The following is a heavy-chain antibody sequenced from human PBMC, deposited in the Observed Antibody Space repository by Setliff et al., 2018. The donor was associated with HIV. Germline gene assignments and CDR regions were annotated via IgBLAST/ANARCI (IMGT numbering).Heavy chain of an antibody. J-gene: IGHJ3*02. Sequence: GESLKISCEASGYSFTSHWIGWVRQMPGKGLEWAGIISPGDSDTRYSPSFQGQVTISADKSISTAYLQWTSLKTSDTAIYYCARAGNYYHSRGYSDDAFDIWGQGTMVTVSS. D-gene: IGHD3-22*01. CDR1: GYSFTSHW. CDR3: ARAGNYYHSRGYSDDAFDI. CDR2: ISPGDSDT. V-gene: IGHV5-51*01.